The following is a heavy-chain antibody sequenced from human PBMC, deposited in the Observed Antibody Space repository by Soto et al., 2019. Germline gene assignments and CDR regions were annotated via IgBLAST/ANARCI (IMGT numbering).Heavy chain of an antibody. CDR1: GDSISTNNW. CDR2: IYHSGST. J-gene: IGHJ4*02. V-gene: IGHV4-4*02. D-gene: IGHD2-15*01. CDR3: ARRSGGRCYNY. Sequence: SETLSLTCAVSGDSISTNNWWSWVRQSPGKGLEWIGEIYHSGSTYYNPSLKSRVTISIDMSKSQFSLKLTSVTAADTAVYYCARRSGGRCYNYWGQGTLVNVS.